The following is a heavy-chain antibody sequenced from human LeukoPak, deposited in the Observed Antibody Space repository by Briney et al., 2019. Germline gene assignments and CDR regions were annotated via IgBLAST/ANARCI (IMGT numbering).Heavy chain of an antibody. CDR3: ATVPMQQSYYDSSGYYPFDY. D-gene: IGHD3-22*01. V-gene: IGHV1-24*01. CDR2: FDPEDGET. CDR1: GYTLTELS. J-gene: IGHJ4*02. Sequence: ASVKVSCKVSGYTLTELSMHWVRQAPGKGLEWMGGFDPEDGETIYAQKFQGRVTMTEDTSTDTAYMELSSLRSEDTAVYYCATVPMQQSYYDSSGYYPFDYWGQGTLVTVSS.